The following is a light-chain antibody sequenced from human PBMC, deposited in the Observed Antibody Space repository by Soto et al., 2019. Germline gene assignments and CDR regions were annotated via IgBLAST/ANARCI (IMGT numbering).Light chain of an antibody. CDR1: QSVSTN. V-gene: IGKV3-15*01. J-gene: IGKJ4*01. CDR2: GAS. Sequence: IVMTQSPATLSVSPGERASLSCRASQSVSTNLAWYQQKPAQAPRLLIYGASTRATGIPGRFSGGGSGTEFTLTISSLQSADFAVYYCQQYNDWPLTFGGGTKVEIK. CDR3: QQYNDWPLT.